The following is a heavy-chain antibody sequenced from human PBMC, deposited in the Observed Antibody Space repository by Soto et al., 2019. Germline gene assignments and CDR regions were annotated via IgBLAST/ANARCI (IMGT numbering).Heavy chain of an antibody. D-gene: IGHD3-10*01. V-gene: IGHV3-48*01. CDR1: GFTFSSYS. CDR2: ISSSSSTI. J-gene: IGHJ6*03. CDR3: ARHRASNFYYYMDV. Sequence: GGSLRLSCAASGFTFSSYSMNWVRQAPGKGLEWVSYISSSSSTIYYADSVKGRFTISRDNAKNSLYLQMNSLRAEDTAVYYCARHRASNFYYYMDVWGKGTTVTVSS.